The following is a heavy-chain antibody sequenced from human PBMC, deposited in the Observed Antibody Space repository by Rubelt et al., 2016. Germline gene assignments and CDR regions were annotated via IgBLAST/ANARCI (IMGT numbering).Heavy chain of an antibody. CDR2: INYDGSNK. D-gene: IGHD6-19*01. CDR3: AKIEVAGHSDY. Sequence: QVQLVESGGGVVQPGGSLRLSCAASGFTFSSYGIHWVRQAPGKGLEWVTFINYDGSNKYYADSVKGRFTVSRDNSKNTLYLQRNSLRTEDTAVYDCAKIEVAGHSDYWGQGTLVTVSS. J-gene: IGHJ4*02. V-gene: IGHV3-30*02. CDR1: GFTFSSYG.